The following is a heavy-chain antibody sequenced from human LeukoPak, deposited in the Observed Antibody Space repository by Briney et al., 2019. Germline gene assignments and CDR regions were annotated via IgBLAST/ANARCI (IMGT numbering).Heavy chain of an antibody. CDR1: GYTFTGYY. J-gene: IGHJ4*02. D-gene: IGHD6-13*01. CDR3: ARGSSSNWYGAFDY. Sequence: ASVKVSCKASGYTFTGYYMHWVRQAPGQGLEWMGWINPNSGGTNYEQKFQGRVTMTRDTSISTAYMELKWLTYDDTAVYYCARGSSSNWYGAFDYWGQGSLVTVSS. CDR2: INPNSGGT. V-gene: IGHV1-2*02.